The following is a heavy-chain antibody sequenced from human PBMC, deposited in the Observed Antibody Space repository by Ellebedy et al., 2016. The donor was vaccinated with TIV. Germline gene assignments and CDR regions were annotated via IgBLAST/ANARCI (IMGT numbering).Heavy chain of an antibody. D-gene: IGHD1-26*01. Sequence: SETLSLTCTVSGDSINSYYWSWIRQPPGKGLEWIGYIYYSGSTNYNPSLKSRVTISVDTSKNQVSLKLTSVTAADTAVYYCARGPAQSGSYSVDSWGQGTLVTVSS. CDR2: IYYSGST. V-gene: IGHV4-59*01. CDR3: ARGPAQSGSYSVDS. CDR1: GDSINSYY. J-gene: IGHJ4*02.